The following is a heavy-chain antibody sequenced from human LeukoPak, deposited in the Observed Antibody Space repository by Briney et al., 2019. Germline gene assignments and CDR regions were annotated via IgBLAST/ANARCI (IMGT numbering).Heavy chain of an antibody. D-gene: IGHD3-10*01. CDR1: GFTFSNYW. V-gene: IGHV3-74*01. CDR2: VNTDGSST. Sequence: PGGSLRLSCAASGFTFSNYWMHWVRQASGKGLVWVSRVNTDGSSTTYADSVKGRFTISRDNAKNTLYLQMNSLRAEDTAVYYCIRSDYYGSGSDSTYYFDYWGQGTLVTVSS. CDR3: IRSDYYGSGSDSTYYFDY. J-gene: IGHJ4*02.